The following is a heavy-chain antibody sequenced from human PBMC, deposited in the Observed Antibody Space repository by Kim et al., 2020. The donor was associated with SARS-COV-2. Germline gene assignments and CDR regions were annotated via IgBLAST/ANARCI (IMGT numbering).Heavy chain of an antibody. CDR1: GFTFSNYA. CDR2: ISGSGST. J-gene: IGHJ4*02. V-gene: IGHV3-23*01. Sequence: GGSLRLSCAASGFTFSNYAMSWVRQAPGKGLEWVSTISGSGSTNYADSVKGRFTISRENTKNTLYLQMSSLRAEDTAVYYCAGRKEYWGQGTLVTVSS. CDR3: AGRKEY.